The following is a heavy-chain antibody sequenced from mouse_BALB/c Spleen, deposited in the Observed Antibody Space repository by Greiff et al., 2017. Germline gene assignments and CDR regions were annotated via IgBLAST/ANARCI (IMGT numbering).Heavy chain of an antibody. Sequence: VQLKESGPGLVKPSQSLSLTCTVTGYSITSDYAWNWIRQFPGNKLEWMGYISYSGSTSYNPSLKSRISITRDTSKNQFFLQLNSVTTEDTATYYCAREGYDEYFDVWGAGTTVTVSS. CDR3: AREGYDEYFDV. CDR2: ISYSGST. D-gene: IGHD2-2*01. CDR1: GYSITSDYA. J-gene: IGHJ1*01. V-gene: IGHV3-2*02.